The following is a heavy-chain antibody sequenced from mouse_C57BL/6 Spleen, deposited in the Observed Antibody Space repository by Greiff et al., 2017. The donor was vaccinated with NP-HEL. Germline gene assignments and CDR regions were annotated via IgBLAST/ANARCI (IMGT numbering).Heavy chain of an antibody. CDR2: ISSGGSYT. J-gene: IGHJ4*01. CDR3: ARHDGYSYYYAMDY. D-gene: IGHD2-3*01. V-gene: IGHV5-6*01. CDR1: GFTFSSYG. Sequence: EVQLVESGGDLVKPGGSLKLSRAASGFTFSSYGMSWVRQTPDKRLEWVATISSGGSYTYYPDSVKGRFTISRDNAKNTLYLQMSSLKSDDTAMYYCARHDGYSYYYAMDYWGQGTSVTVSS.